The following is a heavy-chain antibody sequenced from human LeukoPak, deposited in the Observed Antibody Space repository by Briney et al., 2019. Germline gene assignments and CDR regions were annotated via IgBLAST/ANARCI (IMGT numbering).Heavy chain of an antibody. CDR3: ARELVVPAAPIFDY. J-gene: IGHJ4*02. D-gene: IGHD2-2*01. CDR1: GYTFTSYG. V-gene: IGHV1-18*01. Sequence: ASVKVSCKASGYTFTSYGVSWVRQAPGQGLEWMGWISAYNGNTNYAQKLQGRVTMTTDTSTSTAYMELRSLRSDDTAVYYCARELVVPAAPIFDYWGQGTLVTVSS. CDR2: ISAYNGNT.